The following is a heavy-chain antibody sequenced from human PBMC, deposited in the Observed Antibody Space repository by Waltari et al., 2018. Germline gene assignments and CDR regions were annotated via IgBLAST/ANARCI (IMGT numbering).Heavy chain of an antibody. J-gene: IGHJ6*02. CDR2: ISWGSGDI. V-gene: IGHV3-9*01. Sequence: EVQLVESGGGLVQPGRSLRLSCLASGFTFDNYAMHWVRQAPGKGVEWVAGISWGSGDIGYADSVKGRFTISRDNAKNSLYLQMNSLTIEDTALYFCAKDMGGGFYYDYGMDVWGQGTTVTVSS. CDR3: AKDMGGGFYYDYGMDV. D-gene: IGHD3-16*01. CDR1: GFTFDNYA.